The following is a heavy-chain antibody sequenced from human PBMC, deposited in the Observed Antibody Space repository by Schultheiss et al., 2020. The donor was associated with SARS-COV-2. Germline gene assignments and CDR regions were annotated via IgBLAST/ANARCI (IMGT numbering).Heavy chain of an antibody. D-gene: IGHD6-19*01. J-gene: IGHJ5*02. Sequence: GESLKISCAASGFTFSSYSMNWVRQAPGKGLEWVSGISGSGGSTDYADSVKGRFTISRDNSKNTLYLQMNSLRVEDTAVYYCAKAPSIGWDWFDPWGQGTLVTVSS. CDR2: ISGSGGST. CDR1: GFTFSSYS. V-gene: IGHV3-23*01. CDR3: AKAPSIGWDWFDP.